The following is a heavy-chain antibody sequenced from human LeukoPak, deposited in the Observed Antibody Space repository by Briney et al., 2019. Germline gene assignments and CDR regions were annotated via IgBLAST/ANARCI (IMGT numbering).Heavy chain of an antibody. CDR3: ARDPQYYYDSSGYSDY. V-gene: IGHV3-7*01. CDR2: IKQDGSEK. Sequence: GGSLRLSCAASGFTFSSYWMSWVRQAPGKGLEWVANIKQDGSEKYYVDSVKGRFTISRDNSKNTLYLQMNSLRAEDTAVYYCARDPQYYYDSSGYSDYWGQGTLVTVPS. J-gene: IGHJ4*02. CDR1: GFTFSSYW. D-gene: IGHD3-22*01.